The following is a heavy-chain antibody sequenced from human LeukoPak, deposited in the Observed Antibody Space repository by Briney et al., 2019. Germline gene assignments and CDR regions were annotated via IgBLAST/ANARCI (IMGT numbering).Heavy chain of an antibody. J-gene: IGHJ4*02. CDR2: IRYDGSNK. Sequence: GGALRLSCAASGFPFSRYGMHWVRPAPGKGLEVVAFIRYDGSNKYYADSVKGRFTISRDNSKNTLYLQMNSLRAEDTAVYYCAKDGDFWSGYYIDYWGQGTLVTVSS. CDR1: GFPFSRYG. D-gene: IGHD3-3*01. V-gene: IGHV3-30*02. CDR3: AKDGDFWSGYYIDY.